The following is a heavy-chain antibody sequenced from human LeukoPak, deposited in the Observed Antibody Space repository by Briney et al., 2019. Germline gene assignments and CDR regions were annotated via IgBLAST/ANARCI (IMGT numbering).Heavy chain of an antibody. CDR1: GYTFTGYY. CDR3: ARGTVTTVTTPVDY. D-gene: IGHD4-17*01. J-gene: IGHJ4*02. Sequence: ASVTVSRKASGYTFTGYYMHWVRQAPGQGLEWMGWINPNSGGTNYAQKFQGRVTMTRDTSISTAYMELSRLRSDDTAVYYCARGTVTTVTTPVDYWGQGTLVTVSS. CDR2: INPNSGGT. V-gene: IGHV1-2*02.